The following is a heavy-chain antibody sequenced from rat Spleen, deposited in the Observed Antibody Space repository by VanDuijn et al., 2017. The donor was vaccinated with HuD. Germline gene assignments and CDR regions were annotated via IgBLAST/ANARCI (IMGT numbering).Heavy chain of an antibody. D-gene: IGHD1-11*01. CDR3: ATDPSTEGLDY. V-gene: IGHV5-25*01. CDR1: GFIFSNYY. Sequence: EVQLVESGGGLVQPGRSMSLSCAASGFIFSNYYMVWVRQAPTKGLEWVASITTGGAITSYRDSVKGRFTISRDNAKSTLYLQMDSLRSEDTATYYCATDPSTEGLDYWGQGVMVTVSS. J-gene: IGHJ2*01. CDR2: ITTGGAIT.